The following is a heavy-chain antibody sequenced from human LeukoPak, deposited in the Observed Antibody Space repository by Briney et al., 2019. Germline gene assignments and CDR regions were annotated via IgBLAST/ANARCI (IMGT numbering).Heavy chain of an antibody. D-gene: IGHD3-3*01. CDR1: GGSMSGHY. V-gene: IGHV4-59*11. Sequence: NPSETLSLTCSVSGGSMSGHYWIWIRQPQGKGLEWIGYVFDSGNTNYNPSLKSRVAISFDTASNHFSLKLNSVTASDPGIYFCARSLGDDSWVALRGYYYMDVWGRGTTVTVSS. J-gene: IGHJ6*03. CDR2: VFDSGNT. CDR3: ARSLGDDSWVALRGYYYMDV.